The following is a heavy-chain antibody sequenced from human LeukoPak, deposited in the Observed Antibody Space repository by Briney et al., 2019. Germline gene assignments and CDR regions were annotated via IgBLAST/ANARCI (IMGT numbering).Heavy chain of an antibody. CDR1: GGSISSSSYY. CDR2: IYYSRST. V-gene: IGHV4-39*01. J-gene: IGHJ4*02. CDR3: VGGYYFDY. Sequence: SETLSLTCTVSGGSISSSSYYWGWIRQPPGKGLEWIGSIYYSRSTYYYQSRQSRVTISVDTSKNQFSLKLSSVTAADTAVYYCVGGYYFDYWGQGTLVTVSS.